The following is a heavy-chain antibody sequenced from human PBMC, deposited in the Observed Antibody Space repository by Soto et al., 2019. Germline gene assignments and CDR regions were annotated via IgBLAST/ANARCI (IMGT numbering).Heavy chain of an antibody. Sequence: GGSLRLSCAASGFTFSSYGMHWVRQAPGKGLEWVAVIWFDGSNKYYADSVKGRFTISRDNSKNTLYLQMNSLRAEDTAVYYCARDRRNTYYDILTGYYGRGSLSSVDYWGQGTLVTVSS. J-gene: IGHJ4*02. CDR1: GFTFSSYG. CDR2: IWFDGSNK. CDR3: ARDRRNTYYDILTGYYGRGSLSSVDY. V-gene: IGHV3-33*01. D-gene: IGHD3-9*01.